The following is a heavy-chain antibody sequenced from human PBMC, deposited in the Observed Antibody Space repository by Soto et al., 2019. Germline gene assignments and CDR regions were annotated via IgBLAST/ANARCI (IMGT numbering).Heavy chain of an antibody. Sequence: EMQLVVSGGGLVQPGGSLRLSCEASGFTFSNYWMTWVRQAPGKGLEWVANIKRDGIEKHYVDSVKGRFTIARDNAKDSLYLQVDSLRGEDTAVYYCARAEQQLVREQAFDVWGQGTMVTVAA. D-gene: IGHD6-13*01. J-gene: IGHJ3*01. CDR3: ARAEQQLVREQAFDV. CDR2: IKRDGIEK. V-gene: IGHV3-7*01. CDR1: GFTFSNYW.